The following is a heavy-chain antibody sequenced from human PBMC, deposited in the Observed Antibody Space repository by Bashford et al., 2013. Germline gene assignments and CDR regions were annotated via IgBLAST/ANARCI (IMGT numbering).Heavy chain of an antibody. D-gene: IGHD3-16*01. CDR2: ISDGSST. Sequence: VRQAPGRGLEWVSTISDGSSTSYADSVKGRFTISRDNAKNSLYLQMNSLRAEDTAVYYCAREGLDFDYWGQGTLVTVSS. J-gene: IGHJ4*02. V-gene: IGHV3-69-1*02. CDR3: AREGLDFDY.